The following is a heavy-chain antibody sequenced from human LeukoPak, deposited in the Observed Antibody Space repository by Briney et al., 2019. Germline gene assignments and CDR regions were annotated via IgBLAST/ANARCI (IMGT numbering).Heavy chain of an antibody. CDR3: ARVLGYCSGGSRFDY. V-gene: IGHV1-18*01. CDR2: ISAYNGNT. D-gene: IGHD2-15*01. J-gene: IGHJ4*02. Sequence: GASVKVSCKASGYTFTSYGISWVRQAPGQGLEWMGWISAYNGNTNYAQKLQGRVTMTTDTSTSTAYMELRSLRSDDTAVYYCARVLGYCSGGSRFDYWGQGTLVTVSS. CDR1: GYTFTSYG.